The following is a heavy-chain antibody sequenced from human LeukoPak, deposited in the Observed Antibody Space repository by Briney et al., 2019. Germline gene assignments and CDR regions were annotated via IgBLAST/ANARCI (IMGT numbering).Heavy chain of an antibody. CDR3: ARDFSSGWYSPGYYFDR. CDR1: GFTFSNHA. D-gene: IGHD6-19*01. CDR2: ISGSSTNI. V-gene: IGHV3-21*06. Sequence: GGSLRLSCTASGFTFSNHAMTWVRQAPGKGLEWVSSISGSSTNIDYADSVKGRFTISRDNARNSLFLQMHGLRAEDTAVYYCARDFSSGWYSPGYYFDRWGQGTLVTVSS. J-gene: IGHJ4*02.